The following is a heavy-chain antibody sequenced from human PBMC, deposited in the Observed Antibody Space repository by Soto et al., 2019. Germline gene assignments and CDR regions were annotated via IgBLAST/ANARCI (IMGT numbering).Heavy chain of an antibody. CDR2: IKSKTDGGTT. V-gene: IGHV3-15*01. J-gene: IGHJ6*03. CDR1: GFTFSNAW. CDR3: TTGSAYFTYYYCMDV. D-gene: IGHD3-16*01. Sequence: EVQLVESGGGLVQPGGSLRLSCAASGFTFSNAWMSWVRQAPGKGLEWVGRIKSKTDGGTTDYAAPVKGRFTISRDDSKDTLDLQMNSLKTDDTAVYYCTTGSAYFTYYYCMDVWGKGTTVTVSS.